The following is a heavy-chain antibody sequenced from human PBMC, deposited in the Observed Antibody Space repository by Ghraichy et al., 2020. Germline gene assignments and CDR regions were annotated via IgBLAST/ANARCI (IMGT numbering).Heavy chain of an antibody. CDR2: IWYDGSNK. D-gene: IGHD1-1*01. Sequence: GGSLRLSCAASGFTFSSYGMHWVRQAPGKGLEWVAVIWYDGSNKYYADSVKGRFTISRDNSKNTLYLQMNSLRAEDTAVYYCARDSRRAVRRIDYFDYWGQGTLVTVSS. J-gene: IGHJ4*02. V-gene: IGHV3-33*01. CDR3: ARDSRRAVRRIDYFDY. CDR1: GFTFSSYG.